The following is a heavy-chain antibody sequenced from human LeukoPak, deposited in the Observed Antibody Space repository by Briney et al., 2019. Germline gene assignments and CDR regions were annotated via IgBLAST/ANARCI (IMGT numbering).Heavy chain of an antibody. J-gene: IGHJ4*02. CDR2: ISVDGETA. V-gene: IGHV3-23*01. CDR1: GFSVSNSG. CDR3: AQGYLSGWYPH. Sequence: GGSLRLSCTVSGFSVSNSGMSWVRQAPGKGLELISAISVDGETALYADSVKGRFIISRDNSKNTLYLQMSSLRAEDTAVYYCAQGYLSGWYPHWGQGSLVSVSS. D-gene: IGHD6-19*01.